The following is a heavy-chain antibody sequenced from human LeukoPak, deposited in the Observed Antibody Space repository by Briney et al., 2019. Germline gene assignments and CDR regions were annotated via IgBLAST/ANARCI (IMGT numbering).Heavy chain of an antibody. CDR3: AKSKFPYDSSGWHGYFDF. D-gene: IGHD3-22*01. CDR2: ISGSGGST. CDR1: VFTFRSYA. Sequence: GGSLRLSCAASVFTFRSYAMSWVRQAPGKGLEWVSSISGSGGSTYYADSVKGRFTISRDNSKNTLYLQMNSLRVDDRPVNCCAKSKFPYDSSGWHGYFDFWGQGTLVTVSS. J-gene: IGHJ4*02. V-gene: IGHV3-23*01.